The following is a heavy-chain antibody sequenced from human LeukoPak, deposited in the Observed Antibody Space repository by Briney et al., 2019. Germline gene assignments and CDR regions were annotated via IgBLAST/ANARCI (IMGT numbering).Heavy chain of an antibody. J-gene: IGHJ4*02. CDR2: IYHSGST. D-gene: IGHD1-26*01. Sequence: PSETLSLTCTVSGYSISSGYYWGWIRQPPGKGLEWIGSIYHSGSTYYNPSLKSRVTISVDTSKNQFSLKLSSVTAADTAVYYCARVVGATTDYWGQGTLVTVSS. V-gene: IGHV4-38-2*02. CDR1: GYSISSGYY. CDR3: ARVVGATTDY.